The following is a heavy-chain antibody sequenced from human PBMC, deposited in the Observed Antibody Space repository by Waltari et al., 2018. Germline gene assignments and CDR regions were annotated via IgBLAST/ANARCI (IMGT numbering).Heavy chain of an antibody. CDR3: ARNAQQLLAPYFQH. J-gene: IGHJ1*01. V-gene: IGHV4-59*11. D-gene: IGHD6-13*01. CDR2: IYYSGST. Sequence: QVQLQESGPGLVKPSETLSLTCTVPGGSISSPYWSWIRPPPGKGLEWIGYIYYSGSTNYNPSLKSRVTISVDTSKNQFSLKLSSVTAADTAVYYCARNAQQLLAPYFQHWGQGTLVTVSS. CDR1: GGSISSPY.